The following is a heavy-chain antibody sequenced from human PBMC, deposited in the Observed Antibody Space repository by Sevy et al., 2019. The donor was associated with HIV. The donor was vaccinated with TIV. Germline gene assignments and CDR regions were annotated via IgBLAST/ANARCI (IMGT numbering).Heavy chain of an antibody. CDR3: ARYYYDSSGYYDYSGMDV. CDR1: GYTFTSHD. J-gene: IGHJ6*02. V-gene: IGHV1-8*01. Sequence: ASVKVSCKASGYTFTSHDINWVRQATGQGLEWMGWMNPNSGNTGYAQKFQGRVTMTRNTSISTAYMELSSLRSEDTAIYYCARYYYDSSGYYDYSGMDVWGQGTTVTVSS. CDR2: MNPNSGNT. D-gene: IGHD3-22*01.